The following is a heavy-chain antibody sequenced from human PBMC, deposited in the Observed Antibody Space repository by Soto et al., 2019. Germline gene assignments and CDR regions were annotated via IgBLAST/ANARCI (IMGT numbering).Heavy chain of an antibody. CDR1: GGTFSSYA. CDR3: ARVQTGGGWWYYFDY. J-gene: IGHJ4*02. CDR2: IIPIFGTA. D-gene: IGHD2-15*01. V-gene: IGHV1-69*12. Sequence: QVQLVQSGAEVKKPGSSVKVSCKASGGTFSSYAIDWVRQAPGQGLEWMGGIIPIFGTADYAQKFQGRVTITADEAKIKAYMELSSLRSEDTSVYYSARVQTGGGWWYYFDYWGQGTLVTVSS.